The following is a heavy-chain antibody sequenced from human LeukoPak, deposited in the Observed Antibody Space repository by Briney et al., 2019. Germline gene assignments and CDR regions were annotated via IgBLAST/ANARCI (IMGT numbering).Heavy chain of an antibody. CDR1: GGSFSDYY. Sequence: ETLSLTCAVFGGSFSDYYWSWVRQAPGKGLEWVANIKRDGSEKYYVDSVKGRFTISRDNAKNSLYLQMNSLRAEEAAVYYCARGYGDSIHFDYWGQGTLVTVSS. V-gene: IGHV3-7*04. CDR2: IKRDGSEK. CDR3: ARGYGDSIHFDY. D-gene: IGHD4-17*01. J-gene: IGHJ4*02.